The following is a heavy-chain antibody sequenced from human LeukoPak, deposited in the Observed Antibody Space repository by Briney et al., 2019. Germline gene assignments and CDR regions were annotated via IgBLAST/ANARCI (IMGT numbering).Heavy chain of an antibody. Sequence: GASVKVSCKASGGTFSSYAISWVRQAPGQGLEWMGGIIPIFGTANYAQKFQSRVTITTDESTSTAYMELSSLRSEDTAVYYCARQKLAAAGTEDVWGKGTTVTVSS. CDR2: IIPIFGTA. CDR1: GGTFSSYA. D-gene: IGHD6-13*01. CDR3: ARQKLAAAGTEDV. V-gene: IGHV1-69*05. J-gene: IGHJ6*04.